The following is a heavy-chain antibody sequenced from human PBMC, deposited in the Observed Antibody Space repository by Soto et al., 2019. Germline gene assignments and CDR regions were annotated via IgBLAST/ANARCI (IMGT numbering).Heavy chain of an antibody. CDR1: GYTFTSCD. CDR3: ARSPPRVERNNYAGGWFDP. D-gene: IGHD4-4*01. V-gene: IGHV1-8*01. Sequence: DSVKVSCKASGYTFTSCDINWVRQATGQGLDWMGWMNPNSGNTGYPQKFQGRVTMTRNTSISTAYMELSSLRFEDTAVYYCARSPPRVERNNYAGGWFDPWGQGTLVTVSS. CDR2: MNPNSGNT. J-gene: IGHJ5*02.